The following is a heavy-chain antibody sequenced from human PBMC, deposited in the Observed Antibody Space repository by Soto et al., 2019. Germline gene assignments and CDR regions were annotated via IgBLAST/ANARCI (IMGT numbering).Heavy chain of an antibody. CDR3: AKAVRGNTMYQLEY. J-gene: IGHJ4*02. D-gene: IGHD3-10*02. Sequence: GGSLRLSCAASGFTFSSYAMSWVRQAPGKGLEWVSSISATGGSTYYADSVKGRFTISRDNSKTTMYLQMNSLRAEDAAVYYCAKAVRGNTMYQLEYWGQGTLVTVSS. CDR1: GFTFSSYA. V-gene: IGHV3-23*01. CDR2: ISATGGST.